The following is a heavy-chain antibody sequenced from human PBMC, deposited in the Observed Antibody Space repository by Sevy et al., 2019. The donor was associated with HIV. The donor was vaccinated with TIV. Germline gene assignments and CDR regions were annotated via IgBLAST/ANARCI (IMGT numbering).Heavy chain of an antibody. V-gene: IGHV3-30-3*01. CDR2: ISYDGSNK. CDR3: ARGRDLRYFDGHDAFDI. Sequence: GGSLRLSCAASGFTFSSYAMHWVRQAPGKGLESVAVISYDGSNKYYGDSVKGRFTISRDNSKNTLYLQMNSLRAEDTAVYYCARGRDLRYFDGHDAFDIWGQGTMVTVSS. CDR1: GFTFSSYA. J-gene: IGHJ3*02. D-gene: IGHD3-9*01.